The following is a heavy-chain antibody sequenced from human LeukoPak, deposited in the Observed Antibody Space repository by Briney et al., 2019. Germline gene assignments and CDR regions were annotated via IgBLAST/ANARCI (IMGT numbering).Heavy chain of an antibody. D-gene: IGHD4-17*01. Sequence: PGGSLRLSCAAPGFTFSIYAMSWVRQAPGKGLEWVSAISGSGGSTYYADSVKGRFTISRDNSKNTLYLQMNSLRAEDTAVYYCAKHILYSTVPLDYWGQGTLVTVSS. CDR3: AKHILYSTVPLDY. CDR2: ISGSGGST. V-gene: IGHV3-23*01. J-gene: IGHJ4*02. CDR1: GFTFSIYA.